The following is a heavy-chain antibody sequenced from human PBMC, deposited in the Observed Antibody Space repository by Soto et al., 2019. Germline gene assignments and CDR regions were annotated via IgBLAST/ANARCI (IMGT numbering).Heavy chain of an antibody. D-gene: IGHD3-10*01. CDR3: ARGRITMVRGVIIRYYFDY. J-gene: IGHJ4*02. Sequence: TLSLTCAVYCGSFSGYYWSWIRQPPGKWLEWIGEINHSGSTNYNPSLKSRVTISVDTSKNQFSLKLSSVTAADTAVYYCARGRITMVRGVIIRYYFDYWGQGTLVTVSS. V-gene: IGHV4-34*01. CDR1: CGSFSGYY. CDR2: INHSGST.